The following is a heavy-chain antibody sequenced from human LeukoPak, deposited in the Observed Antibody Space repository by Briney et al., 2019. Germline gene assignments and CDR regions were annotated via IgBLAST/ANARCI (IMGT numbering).Heavy chain of an antibody. V-gene: IGHV3-53*01. D-gene: IGHD2-2*01. CDR1: GFTVSSNC. CDR2: IYSGGST. CDR3: ARYCSSTSCLNDYFDY. J-gene: IGHJ4*02. Sequence: PGGSLRLSCAASGFTVSSNCMSWVRQAPGKGLEWVSVIYSGGSTYYADSVKGRFTISRDNSKNTLYLQMNSLRAEDTAVYYCARYCSSTSCLNDYFDYWGQGTLVTVSS.